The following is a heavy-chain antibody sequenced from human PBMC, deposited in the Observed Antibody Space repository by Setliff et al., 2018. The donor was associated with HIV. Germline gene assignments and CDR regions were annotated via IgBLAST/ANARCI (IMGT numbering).Heavy chain of an antibody. CDR1: GYSISSGYY. CDR3: ARGARRYNYGYWFYHGMDV. J-gene: IGHJ6*02. Sequence: SETLSLTCAVSGYSISSGYYWGWIQQPPGKGLEWIGTIYYNGNTNYNPFLKSRVTISVDTSRNQFSLKLNSVTAADTAVYYCARGARRYNYGYWFYHGMDVWGQGTTVTVSS. V-gene: IGHV4-38-2*01. CDR2: IYYNGNT. D-gene: IGHD5-18*01.